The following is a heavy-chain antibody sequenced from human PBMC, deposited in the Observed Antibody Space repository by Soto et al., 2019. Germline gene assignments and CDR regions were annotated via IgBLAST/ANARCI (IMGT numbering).Heavy chain of an antibody. D-gene: IGHD1-1*01. CDR2: IYPGDSDT. J-gene: IGHJ5*02. CDR1: GYTFTDYW. Sequence: GESLKISCKGYGYTFTDYWIGWVRQMPGKGLELIGLIYPGDSDTRYSPSFQGRVTISADKSISTAFLQWSSLRASDTAMYYCASQKTVIRGPLSSNWFDPWGQGTLVTGSA. CDR3: ASQKTVIRGPLSSNWFDP. V-gene: IGHV5-51*01.